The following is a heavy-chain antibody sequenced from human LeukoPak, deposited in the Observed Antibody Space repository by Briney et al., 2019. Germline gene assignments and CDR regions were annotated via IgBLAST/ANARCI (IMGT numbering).Heavy chain of an antibody. Sequence: GESLKISCKGSGYSFPSYWIAWVRQMRGKGLEWMGIIYPGDSDTRYSPSFQGQVTISADKSISTAYPQWSSLKASDTAMYYCARKYCSGGSCKFDYWGQGTLVTVSS. CDR1: GYSFPSYW. V-gene: IGHV5-51*01. CDR3: ARKYCSGGSCKFDY. D-gene: IGHD2-15*01. CDR2: IYPGDSDT. J-gene: IGHJ4*02.